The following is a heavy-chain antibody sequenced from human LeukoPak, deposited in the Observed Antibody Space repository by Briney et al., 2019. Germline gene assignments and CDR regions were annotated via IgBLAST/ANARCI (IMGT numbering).Heavy chain of an antibody. V-gene: IGHV3-23*01. J-gene: IGHJ4*02. D-gene: IGHD6-19*01. Sequence: PGGSLRLSCRASGFSFSSFAMNWVRQAPGKGLAWVSSIDGAASNTYYADSVKGRFTLSRDKSKNAVFLQMNSLRVEDTAMYYCARDRVLVVAGFFEYWGPGTLVTVSS. CDR2: IDGAASNT. CDR3: ARDRVLVVAGFFEY. CDR1: GFSFSSFA.